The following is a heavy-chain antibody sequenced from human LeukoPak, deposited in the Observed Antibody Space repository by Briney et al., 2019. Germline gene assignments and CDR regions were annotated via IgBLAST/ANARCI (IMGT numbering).Heavy chain of an antibody. Sequence: GGSLRLSCAASGFTFSTYSMNWVRQAPGKGLEWVSSISSSSSYIHYADSMKGRFTISRDNAKKSLYLQMNSLRAEDTAVYYCAKEQRGYSGYAVGSCFDPWGQGTLVTVSS. CDR1: GFTFSTYS. CDR2: ISSSSSYI. D-gene: IGHD5-12*01. CDR3: AKEQRGYSGYAVGSCFDP. J-gene: IGHJ5*02. V-gene: IGHV3-21*04.